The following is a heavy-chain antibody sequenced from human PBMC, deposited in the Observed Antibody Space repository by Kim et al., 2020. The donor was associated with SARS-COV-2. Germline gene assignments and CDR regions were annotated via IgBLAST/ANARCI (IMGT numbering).Heavy chain of an antibody. D-gene: IGHD6-13*01. Sequence: ADNVKGRITISRDNDKNSRYLQMNSLRAEDTAGYYCARVGSTVAAGSIDYWGQGTLVTVSS. J-gene: IGHJ4*02. CDR3: ARVGSTVAAGSIDY. V-gene: IGHV3-11*01.